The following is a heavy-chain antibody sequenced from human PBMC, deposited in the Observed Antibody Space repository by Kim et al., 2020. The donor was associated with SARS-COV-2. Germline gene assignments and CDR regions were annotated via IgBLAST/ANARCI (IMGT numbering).Heavy chain of an antibody. CDR3: ATEPRTGVDY. CDR1: GYSLSELS. CDR2: FDPEDGET. Sequence: ASVKVSCKVSGYSLSELSMHWARQAPGKGLEWMGGFDPEDGETLYAQKFQGRVTLTEDTSTDTAYMELSSLSSDDTAVYYCATEPRTGVDYWGQGTLVTVSS. J-gene: IGHJ4*02. V-gene: IGHV1-24*01. D-gene: IGHD3-10*01.